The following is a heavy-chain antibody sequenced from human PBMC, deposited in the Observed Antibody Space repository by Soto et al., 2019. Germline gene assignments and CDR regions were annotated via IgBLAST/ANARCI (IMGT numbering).Heavy chain of an antibody. J-gene: IGHJ6*02. CDR3: AKDPKEIYYYDSSGIEYYYYYGMDV. CDR2: ISYDGSNK. Sequence: GGSLRLSCAASGFTFSSYGMHWVRQAPGKGLEWVAVISYDGSNKYYADSVKGRFTISRDNSKNTLYLQMNSLRAEDTAVYYCAKDPKEIYYYDSSGIEYYYYYGMDVWGQGTTVTVS. V-gene: IGHV3-30*18. D-gene: IGHD3-22*01. CDR1: GFTFSSYG.